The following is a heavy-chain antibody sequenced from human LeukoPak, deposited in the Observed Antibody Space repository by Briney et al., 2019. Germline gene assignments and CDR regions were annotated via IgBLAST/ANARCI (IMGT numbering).Heavy chain of an antibody. CDR1: GFTFSSNY. CDR3: ARESTVGGY. V-gene: IGHV3-53*01. D-gene: IGHD4-23*01. Sequence: PGVSLRLSCAASGFTFSSNYMIWVSQAPGKGLEGVSILCGGCRTDHAKFVKGRFTISRDNYKHTLYLQMNSLRAEDTAMYYCARESTVGGYWGQGTLVTVSS. CDR2: LCGGCRT. J-gene: IGHJ4*02.